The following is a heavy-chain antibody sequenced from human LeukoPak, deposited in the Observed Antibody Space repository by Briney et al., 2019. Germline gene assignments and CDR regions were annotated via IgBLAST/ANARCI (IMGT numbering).Heavy chain of an antibody. CDR2: ISSNGGST. D-gene: IGHD1-26*01. J-gene: IGHJ5*01. CDR3: AKVAHSGSYGLSHS. CDR1: GFTLIDFA. V-gene: IGHV3-23*01. Sequence: PGGSLRLSCAASGFTLIDFAMCRVRQTPGTGLQWVSAISSNGGSTYYADSVKGRFTVSIDMSTNTLYLQMNSLRAGDTAVYYCAKVAHSGSYGLSHSWGQGALVTVSS.